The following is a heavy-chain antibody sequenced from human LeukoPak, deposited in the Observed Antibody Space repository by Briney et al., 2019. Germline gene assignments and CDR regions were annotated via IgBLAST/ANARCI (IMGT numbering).Heavy chain of an antibody. CDR3: ARLDERNHPPYFDY. CDR1: GYTFTSYY. V-gene: IGHV1-2*02. CDR2: INPNSGGT. D-gene: IGHD1-14*01. Sequence: ASVKVSCKASGYTFTSYYMPWVRQAPGQGLEWMGWINPNSGGTNYAQKFQGRVTMTRDTSISTAYMELSRLRSDDTAVYYCARLDERNHPPYFDYWGQGTLVTVSS. J-gene: IGHJ4*02.